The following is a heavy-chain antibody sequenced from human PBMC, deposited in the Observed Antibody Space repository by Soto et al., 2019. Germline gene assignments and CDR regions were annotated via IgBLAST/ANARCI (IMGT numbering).Heavy chain of an antibody. D-gene: IGHD2-21*01. CDR3: ARSWGXXXXXXF. J-gene: IGHJ2*01. V-gene: IGHV3-11*01. Sequence: QVQLVESGGALVKPGGSLRLSCAASGFDFSDYYMTWIRQAPGQGLEWLSSISSRGTSISYADSVKGRFTISRDNIEXXXXXHMNXXXXXXXXXXYCARSWGXXXXXXFWG. CDR2: ISSRGTSI. CDR1: GFDFSDYY.